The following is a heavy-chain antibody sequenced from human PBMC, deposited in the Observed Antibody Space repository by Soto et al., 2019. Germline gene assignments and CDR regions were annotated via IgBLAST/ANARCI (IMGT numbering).Heavy chain of an antibody. V-gene: IGHV4-34*01. CDR3: AREGGYCSSTSCPYYYYYYMDV. CDR1: GGSFSGYY. J-gene: IGHJ6*03. CDR2: INHSGST. D-gene: IGHD2-2*01. Sequence: SETLSLTCAVYGGSFSGYYWSWIRQPPGKGLEWIGEINHSGSTNYNPSLKSRVTISVDTSKNQFSLKLSSVTTADTAVYYCAREGGYCSSTSCPYYYYYYMDVWGKGTTVTVSS.